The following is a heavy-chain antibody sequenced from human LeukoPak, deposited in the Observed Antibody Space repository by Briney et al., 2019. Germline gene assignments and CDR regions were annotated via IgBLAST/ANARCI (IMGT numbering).Heavy chain of an antibody. V-gene: IGHV3-23*01. CDR3: AKAPVTTCSGAYCYPFDY. J-gene: IGHJ4*02. D-gene: IGHD2-15*01. CDR1: GFIFSDYG. CDR2: ISGSGGST. Sequence: GGSLRLSCVASGFIFSDYGIQWVRQAPGKGLEWVSAISGSGGSTYYADSVKGRFTISRDSSKNTLYLQMNSLRAEDAAVYYCAKAPVTTCSGAYCYPFDYWGQGTLVTVSS.